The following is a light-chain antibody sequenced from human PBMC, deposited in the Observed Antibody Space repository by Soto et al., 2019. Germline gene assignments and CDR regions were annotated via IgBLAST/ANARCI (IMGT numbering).Light chain of an antibody. V-gene: IGKV3-15*01. CDR1: QSISTN. CDR2: GAS. J-gene: IGKJ1*01. CDR3: QQFDNWPRT. Sequence: EIVMTQSPATLSVSPGERATLSCRTSQSISTNLVWYQQKPGQAPSLLIHGASTRATGIPARFSGSGSGTELPLTISTLQSEDFGVYYCQQFDNWPRTFGQGTKVDIK.